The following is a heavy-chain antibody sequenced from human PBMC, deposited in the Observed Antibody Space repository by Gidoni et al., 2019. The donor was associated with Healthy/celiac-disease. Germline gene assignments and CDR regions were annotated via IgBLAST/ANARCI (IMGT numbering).Heavy chain of an antibody. V-gene: IGHV3-74*01. D-gene: IGHD3-16*01. Sequence: GESGGGLVQPGGSLRLSCAASGFTFSSYWMHWVRQAPGKGLVWVSRINSDGSSTSYADSVKGRFTISRDNAKNTLYLQMNSLRAEDTAVYYCARGAEALGELYDYWGQGTLVTVSS. CDR1: GFTFSSYW. J-gene: IGHJ4*02. CDR3: ARGAEALGELYDY. CDR2: INSDGSST.